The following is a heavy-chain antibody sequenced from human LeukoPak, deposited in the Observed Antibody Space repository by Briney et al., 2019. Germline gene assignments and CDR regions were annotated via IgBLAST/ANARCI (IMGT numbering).Heavy chain of an antibody. J-gene: IGHJ4*02. V-gene: IGHV3-30*03. D-gene: IGHD3-22*01. CDR3: ARDGFDSSATYFDY. CDR2: ISYDGSKK. CDR1: GFTFSSYG. Sequence: GRSLRLSCAASGFTFSSYGMHWVRQAPGKGLEWVAVISYDGSKKYYADSVKGRFTISRDNSKNTLYLQMNSLRAEDTAVYYCARDGFDSSATYFDYWGQGTLVTVSS.